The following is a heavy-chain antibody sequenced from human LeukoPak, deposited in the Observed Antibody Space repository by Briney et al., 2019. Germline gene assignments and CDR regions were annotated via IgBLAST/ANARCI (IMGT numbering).Heavy chain of an antibody. J-gene: IGHJ4*02. Sequence: GGSLRLSCAASGFTFSRYWMSWVRQAPGKGLEWVANIREDGSDKYYVNSVKGRFTISRVNAKNSLYLQMNSLRAEDTAVYYCARGQDWNHDYWGQGTLVTVSS. CDR2: IREDGSDK. CDR3: ARGQDWNHDY. V-gene: IGHV3-7*01. CDR1: GFTFSRYW. D-gene: IGHD1-1*01.